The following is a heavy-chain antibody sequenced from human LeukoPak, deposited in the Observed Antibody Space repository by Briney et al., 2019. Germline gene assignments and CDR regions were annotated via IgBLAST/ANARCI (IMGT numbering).Heavy chain of an antibody. CDR1: GGSMSNYY. CDR3: ARAPGYSSGRSYYYLYGMDV. J-gene: IGHJ6*02. V-gene: IGHV4-4*07. CDR2: IYTSGST. Sequence: SETLSLTCTVSGGSMSNYYWSWIRQPAGKGLEWIGRIYTSGSTNHDPSLESRVTMSVDTSKNQFSLTLTSVTAADTAVYYCARAPGYSSGRSYYYLYGMDVWGQGTTVTVSS. D-gene: IGHD6-19*01.